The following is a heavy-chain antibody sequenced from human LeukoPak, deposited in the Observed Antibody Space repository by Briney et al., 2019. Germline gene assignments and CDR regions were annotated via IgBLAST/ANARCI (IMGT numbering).Heavy chain of an antibody. D-gene: IGHD3-3*01. CDR1: GFTFHDYY. CDR3: AKAGDFGVVPPYVAHFDY. Sequence: PGGSLRLSCAASGFTFHDYYMTWIRQPPGKGLEWISYISSTTNTQYYADSVRGRFTISRDNAQKSLYLQMNSLRAEDTAIYYCAKAGDFGVVPPYVAHFDYWGQGTLVTVSS. V-gene: IGHV3-11*01. CDR2: ISSTTNTQ. J-gene: IGHJ4*02.